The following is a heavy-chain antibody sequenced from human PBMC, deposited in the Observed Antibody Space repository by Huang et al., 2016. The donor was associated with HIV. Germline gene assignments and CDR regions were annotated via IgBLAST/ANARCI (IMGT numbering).Heavy chain of an antibody. Sequence: EVQLVESGGNLIQTGGSLRLACAASGFMFDNSAMYWVRQAPGKGLEWVSSISWNSANIAYGDSVKGRFTISRDNARNSLYLQMNSLRPDDTALYYCVKGDIVGTANFFDYWGQGTQVSVSS. V-gene: IGHV3-9*01. CDR3: VKGDIVGTANFFDY. D-gene: IGHD1-26*01. CDR2: ISWNSANI. J-gene: IGHJ4*02. CDR1: GFMFDNSA.